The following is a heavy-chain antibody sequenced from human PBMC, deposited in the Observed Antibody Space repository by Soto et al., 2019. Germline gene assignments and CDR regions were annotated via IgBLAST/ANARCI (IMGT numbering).Heavy chain of an antibody. CDR2: IYAAGGSK. D-gene: IGHD5-12*01. CDR1: GFIFSNYA. J-gene: IGHJ4*02. CDR3: AKDRIRGDGYEDTDY. Sequence: EVHLLESGGGLVQPGGSLRLSCAASGFIFSNYAMFWFRQAPGKGLEWVSTIYAAGGSKYYAGSVKGRFTISRDNSRDTLFLQMDSLRVEDTAMYFCAKDRIRGDGYEDTDYWGKGTLVTVSS. V-gene: IGHV3-23*01.